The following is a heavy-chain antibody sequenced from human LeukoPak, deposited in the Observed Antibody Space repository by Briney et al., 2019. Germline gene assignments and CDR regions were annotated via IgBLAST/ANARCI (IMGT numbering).Heavy chain of an antibody. CDR1: GGTFSSYA. CDR3: VRGEDGYNEDY. J-gene: IGHJ4*02. D-gene: IGHD5-24*01. V-gene: IGHV1-69*05. Sequence: SVKVSYKASGGTFSSYAISWVRQAPGQGLEWMGKIIPIFGTANYAQKFQGRVTITTDESTSTAYMELSSLRSEDTAVYSCVRGEDGYNEDYWGQGTLVTVSS. CDR2: IIPIFGTA.